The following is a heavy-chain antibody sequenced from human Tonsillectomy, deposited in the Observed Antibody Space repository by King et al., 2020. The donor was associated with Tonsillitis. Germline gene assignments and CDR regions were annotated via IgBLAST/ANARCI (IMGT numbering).Heavy chain of an antibody. D-gene: IGHD2-8*02. J-gene: IGHJ3*02. CDR1: GFTFSDYY. CDR3: GREYWGAFDI. CDR2: INPSGTNT. Sequence: VQMVQSGGGLVKPGGSLRLSCAAAGFTFSDYYMSWIRQAPGKGLELISFINPSGTNTNYVDSVRGRFTIYRDNAKNSMFLQMNSLRAEDTGVYYCGREYWGAFDIWGQGTMVTVSS. V-gene: IGHV3-11*06.